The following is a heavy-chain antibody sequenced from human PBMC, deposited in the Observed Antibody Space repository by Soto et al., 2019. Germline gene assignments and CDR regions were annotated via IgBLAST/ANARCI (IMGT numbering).Heavy chain of an antibody. CDR3: ARRPTAELPSNWFAP. Sequence: QVQLQESGPGLVKPSGTLSLTCAVSSDSVSSSNWWSWVRQPPGKGLEWIGEVFPTGSTNYNPSLTSRVTISVDKSTNHFSLNLSSVTAADTAIYYCARRPTAELPSNWFAPWGQGTLVTVSS. V-gene: IGHV4-4*02. D-gene: IGHD2-15*01. J-gene: IGHJ5*02. CDR2: VFPTGST. CDR1: SDSVSSSNW.